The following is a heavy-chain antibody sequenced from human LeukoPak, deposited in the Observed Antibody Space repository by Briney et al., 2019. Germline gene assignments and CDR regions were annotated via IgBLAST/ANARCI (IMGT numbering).Heavy chain of an antibody. CDR3: AKDYRWGIAVAGTGGVEGHIDY. CDR2: ISGNGGST. D-gene: IGHD6-19*01. V-gene: IGHV3-23*01. J-gene: IGHJ4*02. CDR1: GFTFSSYA. Sequence: TGGSLRLSCAASGFTFSSYAMSWVRQAPGKGLEWVSAISGNGGSTYYADSVKGRFTISRDNSKNTLYLQMNSLRAEDTAVYYCAKDYRWGIAVAGTGGVEGHIDYWGQGTLVTVSS.